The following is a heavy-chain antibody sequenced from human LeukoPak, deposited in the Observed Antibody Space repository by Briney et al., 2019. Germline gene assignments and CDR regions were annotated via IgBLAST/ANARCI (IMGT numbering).Heavy chain of an antibody. V-gene: IGHV4-59*01. J-gene: IGHJ5*02. Sequence: PSETLSLTCTVSGGSISSYYWSWIRQPPGKGLEWIGYIYYSGSTNYNPSLKSRVTISVDTSKNQFSLKLSSVTAADTAVYYCAREFDSGLLGWFDPWGQGTLVTVSS. CDR1: GGSISSYY. D-gene: IGHD5-12*01. CDR3: AREFDSGLLGWFDP. CDR2: IYYSGST.